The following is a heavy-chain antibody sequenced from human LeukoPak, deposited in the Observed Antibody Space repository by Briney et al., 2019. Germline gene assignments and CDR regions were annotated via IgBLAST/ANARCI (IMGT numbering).Heavy chain of an antibody. CDR3: AKDPLESSSWSYYFDY. Sequence: PGGSLRLSCAASGFTFSSCGMHWVRQAPGKGLEWVAVIWYDGSNKYYADSVKGRFTISKDNSKNTLYLQMNSLRAEDTAVYYCAKDPLESSSWSYYFDYWGQGTLVTVSS. CDR2: IWYDGSNK. D-gene: IGHD6-13*01. V-gene: IGHV3-30*02. CDR1: GFTFSSCG. J-gene: IGHJ4*02.